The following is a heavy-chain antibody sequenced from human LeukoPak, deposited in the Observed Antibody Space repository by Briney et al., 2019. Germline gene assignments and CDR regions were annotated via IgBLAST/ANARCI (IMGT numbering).Heavy chain of an antibody. D-gene: IGHD2-2*01. V-gene: IGHV3-23*01. CDR2: ISGSGGST. Sequence: GGSLRLSCAASGFTFSSYAMSWVRQAPGKGLEWVSAISGSGGSTYYADSVKGRFTISRDNSKNTLYLQMNSLRAEDTAVYYCARVEGYCSSTSCRGGYFDYWGQGTLVTVSS. CDR1: GFTFSSYA. CDR3: ARVEGYCSSTSCRGGYFDY. J-gene: IGHJ4*02.